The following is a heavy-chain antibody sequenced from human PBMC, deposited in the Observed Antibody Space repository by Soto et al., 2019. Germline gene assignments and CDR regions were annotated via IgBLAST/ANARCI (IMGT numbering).Heavy chain of an antibody. J-gene: IGHJ3*02. D-gene: IGHD2-15*01. CDR1: GFTFDDYA. CDR2: ISWNSGSI. V-gene: IGHV3-9*01. Sequence: EVQLVESGGGLVQPGRSLRLSCAASGFTFDDYAMHWVRQAPGKGLEWVSGISWNSGSIGYADSVKGRFTISRDHDMNSLYLQMNSLRAEDTALYYCAKDPLGYCSGGSCYSFAFAIWGQGTMVTVSS. CDR3: AKDPLGYCSGGSCYSFAFAI.